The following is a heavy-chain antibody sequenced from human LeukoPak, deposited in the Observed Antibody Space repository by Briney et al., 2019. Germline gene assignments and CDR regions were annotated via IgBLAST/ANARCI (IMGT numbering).Heavy chain of an antibody. CDR3: ARDRIYDFWSGANWYFDL. Sequence: GGSLRLSCAASGFTFTNFGMHWVRQAPGKGLEWLAVISYHGSHKYYADSVTGRFTISRDNSKNTLYLQMNSLRAEDTAVYYCARDRIYDFWSGANWYFDLWGRGTLVTVSS. CDR1: GFTFTNFG. D-gene: IGHD3-3*01. CDR2: ISYHGSHK. V-gene: IGHV3-30*03. J-gene: IGHJ2*01.